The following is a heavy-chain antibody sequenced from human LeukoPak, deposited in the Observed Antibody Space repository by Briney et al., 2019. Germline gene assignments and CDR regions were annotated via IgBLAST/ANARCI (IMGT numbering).Heavy chain of an antibody. Sequence: GGSLRLSCAASGFTFSSYEMNWVRQAPGKGLEWVSYIGSSGDTIYYADSVKGRFTISRDNAKNSLYLQMNSLRADDTAVYYCARDYLSGLDYWGRGTLVTVSS. CDR2: IGSSGDTI. V-gene: IGHV3-48*03. CDR1: GFTFSSYE. D-gene: IGHD3-16*02. CDR3: ARDYLSGLDY. J-gene: IGHJ4*02.